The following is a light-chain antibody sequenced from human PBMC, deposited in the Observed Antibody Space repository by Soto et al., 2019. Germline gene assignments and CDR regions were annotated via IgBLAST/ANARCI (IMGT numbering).Light chain of an antibody. CDR1: QSISTS. Sequence: DIQMTQSPSSLSASVGGRVTITCRARQSISTSLNWYQQKPGKAPDLLIYAASTLYGGVPSRFSGSGSGTDFSLTISSLQPEDFAVYYCQQNYITPYTVGQGTTLEIK. CDR2: AAS. J-gene: IGKJ2*01. V-gene: IGKV1-39*01. CDR3: QQNYITPYT.